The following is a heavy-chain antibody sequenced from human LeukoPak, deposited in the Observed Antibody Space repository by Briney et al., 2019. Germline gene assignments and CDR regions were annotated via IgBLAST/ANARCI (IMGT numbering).Heavy chain of an antibody. CDR1: GFTFSDYY. V-gene: IGHV3-11*06. Sequence: GGSLRLSCAASGFTFSDYYMSWIRQAPGKGLEWVSSISSSSSYIYYADSVKGRFTISRDNAKNSLYLQMNSLRAEDTAVYYCARGGGAYSYGPMFDYWGQGTLVTVSS. CDR3: ARGGGAYSYGPMFDY. CDR2: ISSSSSYI. D-gene: IGHD5-18*01. J-gene: IGHJ4*02.